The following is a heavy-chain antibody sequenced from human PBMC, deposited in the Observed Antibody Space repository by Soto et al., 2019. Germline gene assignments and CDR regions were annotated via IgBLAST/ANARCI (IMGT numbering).Heavy chain of an antibody. CDR3: ARDLGGWPDY. J-gene: IGHJ4*02. Sequence: SVKVSCKASGGTFSIYTIIWVRQAPGQGLEWMGRIIPILGIANYAQKFQGRVTITRDTSASTAYMELSSLRSEDTAVYYCARDLGGWPDYWGQGTLVTVSS. CDR2: IIPILGIA. CDR1: GGTFSIYT. D-gene: IGHD2-15*01. V-gene: IGHV1-69*04.